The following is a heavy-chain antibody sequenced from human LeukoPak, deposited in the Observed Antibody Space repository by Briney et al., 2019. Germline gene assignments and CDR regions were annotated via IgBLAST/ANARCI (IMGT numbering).Heavy chain of an antibody. Sequence: GGSLRLSCAASGFTFSSYWMHWVRQGPGKGLVWVSRINRDGSSTTYADSVKGRFTISRDNAKNTLYLQMNSLRAEDTAVYYCARHALNYDILTTVDYWGQGTLVTVSS. D-gene: IGHD3-9*01. CDR3: ARHALNYDILTTVDY. CDR2: INRDGSST. V-gene: IGHV3-74*01. J-gene: IGHJ4*02. CDR1: GFTFSSYW.